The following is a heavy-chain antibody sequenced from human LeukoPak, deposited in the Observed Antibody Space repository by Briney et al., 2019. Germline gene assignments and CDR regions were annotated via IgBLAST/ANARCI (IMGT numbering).Heavy chain of an antibody. Sequence: LPGGSLRLSCAASGFTFSSYEMNWVRQAPGKGLDWVSYISTSGSTIYYADSVKGRFTISRDNSKNTLYLQMNSLRAEDTAVYYCAKGWAYSSGWYRGVDLDYYYYMDVWGKGTTVTVSS. CDR1: GFTFSSYE. CDR2: ISTSGSTI. D-gene: IGHD6-19*01. V-gene: IGHV3-48*03. J-gene: IGHJ6*03. CDR3: AKGWAYSSGWYRGVDLDYYYYMDV.